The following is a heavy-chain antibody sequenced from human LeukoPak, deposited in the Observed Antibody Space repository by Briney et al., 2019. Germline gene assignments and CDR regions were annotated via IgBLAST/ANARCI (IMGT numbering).Heavy chain of an antibody. D-gene: IGHD4-17*01. CDR2: IIPIFDTT. CDR3: ARDRDGDYGDY. V-gene: IGHV1-69*13. CDR1: GGTFSTYA. Sequence: APVKVSCKASGGTFSTYAISWVRQAPGQGLEWMGGIIPIFDTTIYAQKFQGRVTITADESTSTAYMELSTLRSDDTAVYYCARDRDGDYGDYWGQGTLVTVSS. J-gene: IGHJ4*02.